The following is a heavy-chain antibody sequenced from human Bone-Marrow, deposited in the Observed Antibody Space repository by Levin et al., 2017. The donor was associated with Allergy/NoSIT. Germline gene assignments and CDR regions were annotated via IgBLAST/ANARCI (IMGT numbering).Heavy chain of an antibody. D-gene: IGHD1-7*01. Sequence: GGSLRLSCAGSGFSFAEYTMIWFRQGPGKGLEWVGFMRSTTYGGTTEFAASVKGRFTISRDDSNSIAYLQMKSLKSEDTAVYYCSGLGGTNTLLDYWGRGTLVTVSS. CDR1: GFSFAEYT. CDR2: MRSTTYGGTT. V-gene: IGHV3-49*03. CDR3: SGLGGTNTLLDY. J-gene: IGHJ4*02.